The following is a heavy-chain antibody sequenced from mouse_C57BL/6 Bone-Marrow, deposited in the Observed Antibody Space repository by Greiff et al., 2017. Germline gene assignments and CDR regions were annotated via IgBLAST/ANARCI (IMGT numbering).Heavy chain of an antibody. CDR2: ISDGGSYT. CDR1: GFTFSSYA. D-gene: IGHD3-1*01. J-gene: IGHJ2*01. CDR3: AREGLVYYFDY. Sequence: EVMLVESGGGLVKPGGSLKLSCAASGFTFSSYAMSWVRQTPDKRLEWVATISDGGSYTYYPDNVKGRFTISRDNAKNNLYLQMSHLKSEDTAMYYCAREGLVYYFDYWGQGTTLTVSS. V-gene: IGHV5-4*01.